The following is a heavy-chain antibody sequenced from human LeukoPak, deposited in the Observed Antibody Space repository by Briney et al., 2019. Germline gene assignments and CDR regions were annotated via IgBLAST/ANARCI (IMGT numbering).Heavy chain of an antibody. Sequence: PGGSLRLSRAASGFTFSSYSMNWVRQAPGKGLEWVSYISSSRSTIYYADSVKGRFTISRDNAKNSVYLQMNSLRDDDTAVYYCARSDVFDIWGQGTMVTVSS. V-gene: IGHV3-48*02. CDR2: ISSSRSTI. CDR1: GFTFSSYS. J-gene: IGHJ3*02. CDR3: ARSDVFDI.